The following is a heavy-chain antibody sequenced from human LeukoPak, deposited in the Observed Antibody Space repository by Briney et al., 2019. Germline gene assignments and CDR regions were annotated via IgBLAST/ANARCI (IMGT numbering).Heavy chain of an antibody. D-gene: IGHD1-26*01. CDR2: FNPDDGEI. Sequence: ASVKVSCKVTGHTLIELSMHWVRQAPGNGLEWGGGFNPDDGEIIYAQKFQGRVTMTEDTSSDTVYMELDSLRSDDTAVYYCATIFGAPTADSDYWGQGTLVSVSS. CDR1: GHTLIELS. V-gene: IGHV1-24*01. CDR3: ATIFGAPTADSDY. J-gene: IGHJ4*02.